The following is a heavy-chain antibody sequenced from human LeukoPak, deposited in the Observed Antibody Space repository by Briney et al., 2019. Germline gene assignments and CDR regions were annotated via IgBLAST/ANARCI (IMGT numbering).Heavy chain of an antibody. D-gene: IGHD6-19*01. V-gene: IGHV1-69*04. CDR1: GGTFGSYA. Sequence: GASVKVSCKASGGTFGSYAISWVRQAPGQGLEWMGRIMPILGIANHAQKFQGRVTITADKSTSTAYMELSSLRSEDTAVYYCASISGWYFDYFDYWGQGTLVTVSS. CDR2: IMPILGIA. CDR3: ASISGWYFDYFDY. J-gene: IGHJ4*02.